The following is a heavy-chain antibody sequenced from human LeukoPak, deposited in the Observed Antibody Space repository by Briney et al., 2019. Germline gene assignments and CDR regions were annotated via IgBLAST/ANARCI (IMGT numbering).Heavy chain of an antibody. V-gene: IGHV3-48*03. CDR1: GFTFSSYE. D-gene: IGHD7-27*01. J-gene: IGHJ4*02. CDR3: ARDSLTGDRDY. Sequence: GGSLRLSCAASGFTFSSYEMNWVRQAPGKGLEWVLYISSSGSTIYYADSVKGRFTISRDNAKNSLYLQMNSLRAEDTAVYYCARDSLTGDRDYWGQGTLVTVSS. CDR2: ISSSGSTI.